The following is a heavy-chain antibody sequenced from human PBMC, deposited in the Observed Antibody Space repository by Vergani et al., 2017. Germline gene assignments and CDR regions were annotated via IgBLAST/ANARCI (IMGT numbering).Heavy chain of an antibody. J-gene: IGHJ3*02. V-gene: IGHV1-2*02. CDR3: ARVRRIPYSSSLDAFDI. CDR2: INPNSGGT. CDR1: GYTFTGYY. Sequence: QVQLVQSGAEVKKPGASVKVSCKASGYTFTGYYMHWVRQAPGQGLEWMGWINPNSGGTNYAQKFQGRVTMTRDTSISTAYMELSRLRSDDTAVYYCARVRRIPYSSSLDAFDIWGQGTMVTVSS. D-gene: IGHD6-13*01.